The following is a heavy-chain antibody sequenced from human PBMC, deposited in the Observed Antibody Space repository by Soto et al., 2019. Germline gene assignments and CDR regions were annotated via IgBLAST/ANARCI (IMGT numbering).Heavy chain of an antibody. Sequence: PSETLSLTCSVSGGSISSADYYWSWIRQTPGKGLEWIGYIYYSGTTYYSPSLKSRLTISIDTSKNQFSLKVRSVTAADTAVYFCARTFGIRRYYFYYGMDVWGQGTTVTVSS. D-gene: IGHD3-16*01. V-gene: IGHV4-30-4*01. CDR2: IYYSGTT. J-gene: IGHJ6*02. CDR3: ARTFGIRRYYFYYGMDV. CDR1: GGSISSADYY.